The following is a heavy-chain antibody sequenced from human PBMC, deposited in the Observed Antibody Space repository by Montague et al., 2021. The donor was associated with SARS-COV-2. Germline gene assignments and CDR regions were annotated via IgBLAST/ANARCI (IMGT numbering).Heavy chain of an antibody. Sequence: RLSWSASGFTFSGYAMHWVRQAPGKGLEWVAVISFDGNNKYYADSVKGRFTISRDNSKNTLYLQMNTLRAEDTTMYYCARGYGGSYWGALDYWGQGTLVTVSS. V-gene: IGHV3-30*04. CDR1: GFTFSGYA. CDR2: ISFDGNNK. CDR3: ARGYGGSYWGALDY. D-gene: IGHD1-26*01. J-gene: IGHJ4*02.